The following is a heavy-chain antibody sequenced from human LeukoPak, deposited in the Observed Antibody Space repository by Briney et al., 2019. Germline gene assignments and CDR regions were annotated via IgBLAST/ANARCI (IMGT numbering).Heavy chain of an antibody. J-gene: IGHJ4*02. CDR1: GYTFTSYG. Sequence: ASVKVSCKASGYTFTSYGISWVRQAPGQGLEWMGWISTYNGNTNYAQKLQGRVTMTTDTSTSTAYMELRSLRSDDTAVHYCARDVSGPTTSITTRVPLDYWGQGTLVTVSS. D-gene: IGHD1-1*01. CDR3: ARDVSGPTTSITTRVPLDY. V-gene: IGHV1-18*01. CDR2: ISTYNGNT.